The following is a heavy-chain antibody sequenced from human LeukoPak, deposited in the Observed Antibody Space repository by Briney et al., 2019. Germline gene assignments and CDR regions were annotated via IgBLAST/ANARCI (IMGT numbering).Heavy chain of an antibody. CDR1: GFTFSAYA. CDR3: AKDARRSSGWYFFDH. D-gene: IGHD6-19*01. CDR2: ISDSGGTT. V-gene: IGHV3-23*01. J-gene: IGHJ4*02. Sequence: GGSLRLSCSASGFTFSAYAMYWVRQAPGKGLEWGSVISDSGGTTYYADSVKGRFTISRDNSRDTLYLQMNSLSVEDTAVYYCAKDARRSSGWYFFDHWGQGTLVTVSS.